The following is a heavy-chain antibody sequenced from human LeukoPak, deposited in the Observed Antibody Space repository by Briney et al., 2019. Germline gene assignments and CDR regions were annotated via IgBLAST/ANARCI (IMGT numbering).Heavy chain of an antibody. CDR3: ARGRYGDYFR. D-gene: IGHD4-17*01. Sequence: SETLSLTCAVYGGSFSGYYWSWIRQPPGKGLEWIGEINHSGSTNYNPSLKGRVTISVDTSKNQFSLKLSSVTAADTAVYYCARGRYGDYFRWGQGTLVTVSS. V-gene: IGHV4-34*01. J-gene: IGHJ4*02. CDR1: GGSFSGYY. CDR2: INHSGST.